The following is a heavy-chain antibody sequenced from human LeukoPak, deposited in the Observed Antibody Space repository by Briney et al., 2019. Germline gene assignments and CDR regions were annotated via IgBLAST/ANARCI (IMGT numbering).Heavy chain of an antibody. CDR2: INSDGSST. CDR1: GFTFSSYW. CDR3: ARGSGDHYYYYAMDV. V-gene: IGHV3-74*01. D-gene: IGHD4-17*01. J-gene: IGHJ6*02. Sequence: PGGSLRLSCAASGFTFSSYWMHWVRQAPGKGLEWVSRINSDGSSTSYADSVKGRFTTSRDNAKNTLYLQMNSLRAEDTAMYYCARGSGDHYYYYAMDVWGQGTTVTVSS.